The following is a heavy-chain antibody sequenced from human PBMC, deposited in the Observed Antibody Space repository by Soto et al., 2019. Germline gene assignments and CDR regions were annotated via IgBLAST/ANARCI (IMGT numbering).Heavy chain of an antibody. CDR2: IYYSGST. CDR3: ARVDRWLGEFHFDY. Sequence: SETLSLTCTVSGGSVSSGSYYWSWIRQPPGKGLEWIGYIYYSGSTNYNPSLKSRVTISVDTSKNQFSLKLSSVTAADTAVYYCARVDRWLGEFHFDYWGQGTLVTVSS. CDR1: GGSVSSGSYY. D-gene: IGHD3-10*01. V-gene: IGHV4-61*01. J-gene: IGHJ4*02.